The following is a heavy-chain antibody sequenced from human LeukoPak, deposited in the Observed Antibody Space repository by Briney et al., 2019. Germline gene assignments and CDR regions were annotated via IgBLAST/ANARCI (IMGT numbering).Heavy chain of an antibody. CDR3: ARHNGDSYLDY. J-gene: IGHJ4*02. CDR2: IYHRGDN. CDR1: GDSVRSSY. D-gene: IGHD2-21*01. Sequence: SETLCLTCTVPGDSVRSSYWSWIRQPPGGELEYIWFIYHRGDNKYNPSLSSRVTLSLDTSKNQFSPNLSSVTAADSAFYYCARHNGDSYLDYWAQGTLVTVSS. V-gene: IGHV4-59*02.